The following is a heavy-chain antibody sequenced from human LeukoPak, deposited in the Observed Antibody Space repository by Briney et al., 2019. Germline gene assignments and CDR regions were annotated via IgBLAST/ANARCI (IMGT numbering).Heavy chain of an antibody. V-gene: IGHV3-9*01. CDR3: AKMGFGEYYFDY. D-gene: IGHD3-10*01. Sequence: GGSLRPSCAASGFTFDDYAMHWVRQAPGKGLEWVSGISWNSGSIGYADSVKGRFTISRDNAKNSLYLQMNSLRAEDTALYYCAKMGFGEYYFDYWGQGTLVTVSS. CDR2: ISWNSGSI. J-gene: IGHJ4*02. CDR1: GFTFDDYA.